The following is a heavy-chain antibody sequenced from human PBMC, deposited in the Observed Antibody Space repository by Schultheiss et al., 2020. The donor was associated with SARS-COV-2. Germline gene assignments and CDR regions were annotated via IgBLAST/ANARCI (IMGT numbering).Heavy chain of an antibody. Sequence: SQTLSLTCTVSGGSISTPNYYWGWVRQPPGKGLEWIGYIYYSGSTYYNPSLKSRVTISVDTSKNQFSLKLSSVTAADTAVYYCARGLHTAMVYWYFDLWGRGTLVTVSS. D-gene: IGHD5-18*01. CDR2: IYYSGST. V-gene: IGHV4-39*07. CDR3: ARGLHTAMVYWYFDL. CDR1: GGSISTPNYY. J-gene: IGHJ2*01.